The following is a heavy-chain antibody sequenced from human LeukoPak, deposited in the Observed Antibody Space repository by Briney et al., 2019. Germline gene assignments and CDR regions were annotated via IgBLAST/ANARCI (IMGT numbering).Heavy chain of an antibody. CDR3: TRAGGYDFWTDY. CDR1: GFNFANYG. D-gene: IGHD3-3*01. J-gene: IGHJ4*02. Sequence: GGSLRLSCSTFGFNFANYGVSWFRQAPGQGLEWVGFLRSTVHGGPAEYAASVEGRFIISRDDSKSIAYLQMNSLKTEDTAVYYCTRAGGYDFWTDYWGQGTLVTVSS. V-gene: IGHV3-49*03. CDR2: LRSTVHGGPA.